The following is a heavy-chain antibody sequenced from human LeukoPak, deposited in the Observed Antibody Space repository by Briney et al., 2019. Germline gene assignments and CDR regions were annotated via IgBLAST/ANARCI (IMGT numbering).Heavy chain of an antibody. CDR3: ARDDYYDSSAYRENPFDV. D-gene: IGHD3-22*01. V-gene: IGHV1-69*01. J-gene: IGHJ3*01. CDR1: GGTFSSYA. Sequence: SVKVSCKASGGTFSSYAISWVRQAPGQGLEWMGGIIPIFGTANYAQKFQGRVTITADESTSTAYMELSSLRSEDTAVYYCARDDYYDSSAYRENPFDVWGQGTMVTVSS. CDR2: IIPIFGTA.